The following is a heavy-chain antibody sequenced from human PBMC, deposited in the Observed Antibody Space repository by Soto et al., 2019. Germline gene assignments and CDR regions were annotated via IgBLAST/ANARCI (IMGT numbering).Heavy chain of an antibody. D-gene: IGHD3-10*01. J-gene: IGHJ5*02. CDR2: IYHSGST. CDR1: GGSISSSNW. CDR3: ARRLDLWFGEYLSNWFDP. V-gene: IGHV4-4*02. Sequence: KPSETLSLTCAVSGGSISSSNWWSWVRQPPGKGLEWIGEIYHSGSTNYNPSLKSRVTISVDTSKNQFSLKLSSVTAADTAVYYCARRLDLWFGEYLSNWFDPWGQGSLVTVSS.